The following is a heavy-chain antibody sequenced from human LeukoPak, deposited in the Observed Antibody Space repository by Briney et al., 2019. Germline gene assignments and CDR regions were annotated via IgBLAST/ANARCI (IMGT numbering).Heavy chain of an antibody. CDR1: GGSVTTYH. J-gene: IGHJ3*02. CDR2: IHYSGGA. Sequence: PSGTLSLTCAVSGGSVTTYHWTWIRQPPGKGLEWIGHIHYSGGADYNPSLKSRVSMSLDTSKNHFSLRLTSVTAADTGVHFCARAEGAASHIWGQGTMVSVSS. V-gene: IGHV4-59*02. CDR3: ARAEGAASHI. D-gene: IGHD3-16*01.